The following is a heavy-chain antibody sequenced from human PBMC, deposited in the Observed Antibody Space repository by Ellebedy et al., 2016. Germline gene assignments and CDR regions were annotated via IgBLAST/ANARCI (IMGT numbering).Heavy chain of an antibody. J-gene: IGHJ4*02. CDR2: INPSSGST. CDR1: GYTFTNYY. D-gene: IGHD6-19*01. Sequence: ASVKVSCKASGYTFTNYYIHWVRQAPGQGLEWMGIINPSSGSTTFAQQFQGGVTITRDTYTSTVYMEMTSLISEDTAVYYCARGVRYSSGWYSGEYWGQGTLVTVSS. CDR3: ARGVRYSSGWYSGEY. V-gene: IGHV1-46*01.